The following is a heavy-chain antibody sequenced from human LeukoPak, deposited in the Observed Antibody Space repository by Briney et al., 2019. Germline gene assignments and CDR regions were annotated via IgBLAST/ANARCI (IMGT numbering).Heavy chain of an antibody. V-gene: IGHV4-59*01. Sequence: SETLSLTCTVSGGSISSYYWSWIRQPPGKGLEWIGYIYYSGSTNYNPSLKSRVTISVDTSKNQFSLKLSSVTAADTAVYYCARESSAGKDYWRKGTLVTVFS. CDR2: IYYSGST. D-gene: IGHD6-25*01. CDR1: GGSISSYY. CDR3: ARESSAGKDY. J-gene: IGHJ4*02.